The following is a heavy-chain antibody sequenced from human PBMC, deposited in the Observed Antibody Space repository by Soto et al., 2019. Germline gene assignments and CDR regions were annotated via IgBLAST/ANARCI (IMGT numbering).Heavy chain of an antibody. J-gene: IGHJ6*03. D-gene: IGHD6-6*01. CDR2: IYYSGST. CDR1: GGSISSYY. V-gene: IGHV4-59*01. Sequence: SETLSLTCTVSGGSISSYYWSWIRQPPGKGLEWIGYIYYSGSTNYNPSLKSRVTISVDTSKNQFSLKLSSVTAADTAVYYCARVTWQLVSYYYYYYMDVWGKGTTVTVSS. CDR3: ARVTWQLVSYYYYYYMDV.